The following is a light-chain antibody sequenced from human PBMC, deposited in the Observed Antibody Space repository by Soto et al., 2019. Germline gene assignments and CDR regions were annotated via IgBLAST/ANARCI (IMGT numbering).Light chain of an antibody. J-gene: IGLJ1*01. V-gene: IGLV2-14*01. CDR1: SSDVGGYNS. CDR3: YSYRGYYTRV. CDR2: EVT. Sequence: QSALTQPASVSGSPGQSITISCTGTSSDVGGYNSVSWYQQHPGKAPKLVIYEVTNRPSGISNRFSGSKSGNTASLTISGLQAEDEADYYCYSYRGYYTRVFGTGTKVTVL.